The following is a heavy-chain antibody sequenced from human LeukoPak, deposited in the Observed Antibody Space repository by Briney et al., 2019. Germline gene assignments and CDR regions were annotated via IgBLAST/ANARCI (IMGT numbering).Heavy chain of an antibody. V-gene: IGHV1-2*06. CDR1: GYTFTSYD. Sequence: ASVTVSCKASGYTFTSYDINWVRQAPGQGLEWMGRINPNSGGTNYAQKFQGRVTMSRDTSISTVYMELSRLRSDDTAVYYCARVGYYESSGYYEYWGQGTLVTVSS. CDR2: INPNSGGT. CDR3: ARVGYYESSGYYEY. D-gene: IGHD3-22*01. J-gene: IGHJ4*02.